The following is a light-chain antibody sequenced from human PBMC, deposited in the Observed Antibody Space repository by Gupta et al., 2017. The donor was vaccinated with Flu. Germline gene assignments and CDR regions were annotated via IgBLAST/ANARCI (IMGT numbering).Light chain of an antibody. J-gene: IGKJ4*01. Sequence: SLSASVGDRVTITCRARRGISVYLNWYQQRPGKAPKLLIYAASTLESGVPSRFSGSGSGTDFTLTISSLQPEDFATYYCQQSFSNLQPLTFGGGTKVEIK. V-gene: IGKV1-39*01. CDR1: RGISVY. CDR2: AAS. CDR3: QQSFSNLQPLT.